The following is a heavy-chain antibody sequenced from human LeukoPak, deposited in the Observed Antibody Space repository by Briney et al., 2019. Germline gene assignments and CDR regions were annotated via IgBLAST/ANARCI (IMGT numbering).Heavy chain of an antibody. D-gene: IGHD2-21*02. CDR1: GFTFSSYA. J-gene: IGHJ5*02. V-gene: IGHV3-23*01. Sequence: GGSLRLSCAASGFTFSSYAMSWVRQAPGKGLEWVSVISGSGGATYSADSVKGRFTISRDNSKNTLSLQMNSLRAEDTAVYCCAKVGVGMVVTSQFDLWGQGTLVTVSS. CDR3: AKVGVGMVVTSQFDL. CDR2: ISGSGGAT.